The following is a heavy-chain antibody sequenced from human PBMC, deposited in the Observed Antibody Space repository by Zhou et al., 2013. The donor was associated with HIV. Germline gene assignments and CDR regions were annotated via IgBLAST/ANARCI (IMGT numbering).Heavy chain of an antibody. CDR1: GGTFSSYA. V-gene: IGHV1-69*12. Sequence: QVQLVQSGAEVKKPGSSVKVSCKASGGTFSSYAISWVRQAPGQGLEWMGGIIPIFGTANYAQKFQGRVTITADESTRTAYMELSSLRSEDTAVYYCARGGGPHTVVVTVSVPFDIWGQGTMVTVSS. CDR2: IIPIFGTA. J-gene: IGHJ3*02. D-gene: IGHD2-21*02. CDR3: ARGGGPHTVVVTVSVPFDI.